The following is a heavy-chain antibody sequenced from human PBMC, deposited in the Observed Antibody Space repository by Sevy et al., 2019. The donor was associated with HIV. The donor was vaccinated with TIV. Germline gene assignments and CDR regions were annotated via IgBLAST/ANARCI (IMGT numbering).Heavy chain of an antibody. J-gene: IGHJ4*02. Sequence: GGSLRLSCAASGFTFSSYAMHWVRQAPGKGLEWVAVISYDGSNKYYADSVKGRFTISRDNSKNTLYLQMNSLRAEDTAEYYCARGGYVLRYFDWLPYWGQGTLVTVSS. CDR1: GFTFSSYA. CDR2: ISYDGSNK. CDR3: ARGGYVLRYFDWLPY. D-gene: IGHD3-9*01. V-gene: IGHV3-30-3*01.